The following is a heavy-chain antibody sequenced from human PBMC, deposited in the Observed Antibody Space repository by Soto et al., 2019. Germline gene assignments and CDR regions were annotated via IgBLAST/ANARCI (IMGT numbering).Heavy chain of an antibody. CDR2: IYYSGST. CDR3: ARPSGSYNPAYDAFDI. D-gene: IGHD1-26*01. Sequence: QLQLQESGPGLVKPSETLSLTCTVSGGSISSSSYYWGWIRQPPGKGLEWIGSIYYSGSTYYNPSLKSRVTISVDTSKNQCSLKLSSVTAADTAVYYCARPSGSYNPAYDAFDIWGQGTMVTVSS. CDR1: GGSISSSSYY. V-gene: IGHV4-39*01. J-gene: IGHJ3*02.